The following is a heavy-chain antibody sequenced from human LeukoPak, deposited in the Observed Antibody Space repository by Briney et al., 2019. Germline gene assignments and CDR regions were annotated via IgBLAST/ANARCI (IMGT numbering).Heavy chain of an antibody. D-gene: IGHD3-3*01. CDR3: AKALYTILGHDAFDI. CDR1: GFTFSSYA. V-gene: IGHV3-23*01. Sequence: SGGSLRLSCAASGFTFSSYAMSWVRQAPGKGLEWVSVISGSGDSTYFADSVKGRFTISRDNSKNKVSLQMNSLRAEDTAVYYCAKALYTILGHDAFDIWGQGTMVTVSS. J-gene: IGHJ3*02. CDR2: ISGSGDST.